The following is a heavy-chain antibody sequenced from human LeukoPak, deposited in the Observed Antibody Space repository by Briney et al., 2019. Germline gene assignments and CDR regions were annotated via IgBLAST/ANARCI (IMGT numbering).Heavy chain of an antibody. CDR2: ISWNSGSI. D-gene: IGHD3-10*01. CDR3: AKGLWFGEFDY. V-gene: IGHV3-9*01. CDR1: GFTFDDDA. J-gene: IGHJ4*02. Sequence: PGGSLRLSCAASGFTFDDDAMHWVRQAPGKGLDWVSGISWNSGSIGYADSVKSRFTISRDNAKNSLYLQMNSLRAEDTALYYCAKGLWFGEFDYWGQGTLVTVSS.